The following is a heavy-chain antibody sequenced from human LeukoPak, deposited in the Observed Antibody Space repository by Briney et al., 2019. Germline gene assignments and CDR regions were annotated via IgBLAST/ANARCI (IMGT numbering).Heavy chain of an antibody. J-gene: IGHJ6*03. CDR1: GFIFSNYA. V-gene: IGHV3-30*02. Sequence: GGSLRLSCAASGFIFSNYAMQWVRQAPGMGLEWVAFIRYDGGNTYYADSVKSRFTISRDNSKNTMYLQMNSLNAEDTAVYYCAKDEVVPGYYYTDVWGRGTTATISS. CDR2: IRYDGGNT. CDR3: AKDEVVPGYYYTDV. D-gene: IGHD2-2*01.